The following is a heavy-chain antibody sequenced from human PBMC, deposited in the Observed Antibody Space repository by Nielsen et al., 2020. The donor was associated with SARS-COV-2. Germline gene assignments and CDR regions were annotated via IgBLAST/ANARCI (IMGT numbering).Heavy chain of an antibody. V-gene: IGHV4-39*01. CDR2: IYYSGST. CDR1: SGSISSSSYY. Sequence: SETLSLTCTVSSGSISSSSYYWGWIRQPPGKGLEWIGSIYYSGSTYYNPSLKSRVTISVDTSKNQFSLKLSSVTAADTAVYYCARLPLSYYYDSSGYYHHDAFDIWGQVTMVTVSS. D-gene: IGHD3-22*01. J-gene: IGHJ3*02. CDR3: ARLPLSYYYDSSGYYHHDAFDI.